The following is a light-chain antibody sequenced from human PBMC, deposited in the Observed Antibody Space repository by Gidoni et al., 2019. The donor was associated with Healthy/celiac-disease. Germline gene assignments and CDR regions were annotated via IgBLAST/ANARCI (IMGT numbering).Light chain of an antibody. CDR3: QAWDSSTVV. CDR2: QDS. V-gene: IGLV3-1*01. J-gene: IGLJ2*01. CDR1: KLGDKY. Sequence: SYELTQPPSVSGSPGQTASITFSGDKLGDKYACWYPQKPGQSPLLVIYQDSKRPSGIPERFSGSNSGNTATLTISGTQAMDEADYYCQAWDSSTVVFGGGTKLTVL.